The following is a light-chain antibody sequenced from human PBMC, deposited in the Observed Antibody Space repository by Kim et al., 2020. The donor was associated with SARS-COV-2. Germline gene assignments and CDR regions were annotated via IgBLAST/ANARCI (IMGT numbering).Light chain of an antibody. CDR1: QSVTSSY. CDR3: QQYGSSRYT. CDR2: SAS. J-gene: IGKJ2*01. V-gene: IGKV3-20*01. Sequence: EIVLTQSPGTLSLSPGERATLSCRASQSVTSSYLAWYQQRPGQAPRILIYSASSRAPGIPDRFSGSGSGTDFSLTISRLEPEDFAMYYCQQYGSSRYTFGQGTKLEIK.